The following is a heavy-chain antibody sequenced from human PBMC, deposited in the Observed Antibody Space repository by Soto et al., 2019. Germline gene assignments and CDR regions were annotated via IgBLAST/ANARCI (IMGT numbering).Heavy chain of an antibody. V-gene: IGHV4-34*01. CDR2: INHSGST. J-gene: IGHJ6*02. CDR3: ARVKRITGTTFMSYYYYYGMDV. CDR1: GGSFSGYY. D-gene: IGHD1-7*01. Sequence: PSATLSLTCAVYGGSFSGYYWSWIRQPPGKGLEWIGEINHSGSTNYNPSLKSRVTISVDTSKNQFSLKLSSVTAADTAVYYCARVKRITGTTFMSYYYYYGMDVWGQGTTVTVS.